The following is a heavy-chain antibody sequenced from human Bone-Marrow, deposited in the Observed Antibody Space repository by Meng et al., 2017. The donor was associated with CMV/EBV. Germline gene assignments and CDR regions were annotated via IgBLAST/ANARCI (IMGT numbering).Heavy chain of an antibody. V-gene: IGHV3-74*01. CDR3: ARGLHFNWFDP. J-gene: IGHJ5*02. CDR2: INSDGSST. CDR1: GFTFSSYW. Sequence: SCAASGFTFSSYWMHGGRQAPGKGLVWVSRINSDGSSTSYADSVKGRFTISRDNAQNTLYLQMNSLRAEDTAVYYCARGLHFNWFDPWGQGTLVTVSS.